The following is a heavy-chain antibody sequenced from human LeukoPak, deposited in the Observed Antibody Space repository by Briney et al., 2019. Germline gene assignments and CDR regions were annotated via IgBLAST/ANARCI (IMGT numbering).Heavy chain of an antibody. V-gene: IGHV3-48*04. CDR1: GFTFDIYG. J-gene: IGHJ4*02. Sequence: GGSLRLSCAASGFTFDIYGMNWIRQAPGKGLEGVSHISRGSSPKFYAESVRGRFTLSRDNAKKSLDLQMNSLRVEDTAVYYCARGDDGAYWGQGTLVTVSS. CDR3: ARGDDGAY. D-gene: IGHD3-16*01. CDR2: ISRGSSPK.